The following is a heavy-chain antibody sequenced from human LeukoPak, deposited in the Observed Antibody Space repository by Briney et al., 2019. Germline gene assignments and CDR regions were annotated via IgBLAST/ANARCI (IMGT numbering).Heavy chain of an antibody. D-gene: IGHD5-24*01. J-gene: IGHJ4*02. CDR1: GYTFNKYG. V-gene: IGHV1-18*01. Sequence: ASVKVSCKASGYTFNKYGMSWVRQAPGQGLEWMGWISAKNGNTDYAQKLQGRVTMNVDTSTSTAYMELRSLRSDDTAVYYCAKASFRMATMGVFDYWGQGTLVTVSS. CDR2: ISAKNGNT. CDR3: AKASFRMATMGVFDY.